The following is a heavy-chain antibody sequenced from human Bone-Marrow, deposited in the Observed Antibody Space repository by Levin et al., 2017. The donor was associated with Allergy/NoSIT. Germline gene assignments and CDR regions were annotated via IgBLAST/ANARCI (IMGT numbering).Heavy chain of an antibody. CDR3: TTGMRVSMIVANSGFDY. V-gene: IGHV3-15*01. D-gene: IGHD3-22*01. CDR1: GFTFSNVW. CDR2: IKSKTDGGII. Sequence: GGSLRLSCAASGFTFSNVWMTWVRQAPGKGLQWVGRIKSKTDGGIIDYAAPVKGRFTISRDDSTSTLYLQMNSLKTEDTAVYYCTTGMRVSMIVANSGFDYWGQGTLLTVSS. J-gene: IGHJ4*02.